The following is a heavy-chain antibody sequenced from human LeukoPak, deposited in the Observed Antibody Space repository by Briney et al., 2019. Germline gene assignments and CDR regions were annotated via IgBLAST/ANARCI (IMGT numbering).Heavy chain of an antibody. D-gene: IGHD1-26*01. CDR1: GDSISNNNYY. CDR2: IYYTGST. V-gene: IGHV4-39*01. CDR3: ARHFDPRSEVGATFFLSGYYFDY. Sequence: PSETLSLTCTVSGDSISNNNYYWGWIRQPPGKGLEWIGSIYYTGSTYYNPSLKSRVTMSADTSKNQFSLKLSSVTAADTAVYFCARHFDPRSEVGATFFLSGYYFDYWGQGTLVTVSS. J-gene: IGHJ4*02.